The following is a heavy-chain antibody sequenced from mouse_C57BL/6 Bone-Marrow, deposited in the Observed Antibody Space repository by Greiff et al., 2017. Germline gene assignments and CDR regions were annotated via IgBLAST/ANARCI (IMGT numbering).Heavy chain of an antibody. CDR3: TRGTTTAVRDY. CDR1: GYTFTSYW. Sequence: VHVKQSGTVLARPGASVKMSCKTSGYTFTSYWMHWVKQRPGQGLEWIGAIYPGNSDTSYNQKFKGKAKPTAVTSASTAYMELSSLTNEDSAVYYCTRGTTTAVRDYWGQGTTLTVSS. D-gene: IGHD1-2*01. V-gene: IGHV1-5*01. CDR2: IYPGNSDT. J-gene: IGHJ2*01.